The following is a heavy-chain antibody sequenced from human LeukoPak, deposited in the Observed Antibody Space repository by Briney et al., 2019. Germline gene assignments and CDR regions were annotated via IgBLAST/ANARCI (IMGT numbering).Heavy chain of an antibody. Sequence: GGSLRLSCAASGFTFNNYTMNWVRQAPGKGLEWVSSISRNGIYIKYVDSVKGRFTVSRDNAKNSMYLQMNSLRAEDTAVYYCARDGLPATVANWFDPQGPLTLVTVSS. CDR1: GFTFNNYT. V-gene: IGHV3-21*01. D-gene: IGHD2-15*01. CDR3: ARDGLPATVANWFDP. CDR2: ISRNGIYI. J-gene: IGHJ5*02.